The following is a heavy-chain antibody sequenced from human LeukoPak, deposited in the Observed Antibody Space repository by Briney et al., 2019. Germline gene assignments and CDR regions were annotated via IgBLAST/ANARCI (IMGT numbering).Heavy chain of an antibody. V-gene: IGHV1-69*13. J-gene: IGHJ4*02. D-gene: IGHD2-2*03. CDR1: GGTFFSYA. CDR2: IIPLFGTA. CDR3: ASGYCSSTSCYVSGYYFDY. Sequence: SVKVSCKASGGTFFSYAISWVRQAPGQGLEWMGGIIPLFGTANYAQKFQGRVTITADESTSTAYMELSSLRSEDTAVYYCASGYCSSTSCYVSGYYFDYWGQGTLVTVSS.